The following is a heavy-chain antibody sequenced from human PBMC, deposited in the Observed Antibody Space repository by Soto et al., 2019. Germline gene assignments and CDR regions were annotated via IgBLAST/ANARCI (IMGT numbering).Heavy chain of an antibody. Sequence: ASVKGSGNDSGYTFTSDVISWVRQAPGRVLDCVGWISAYDGNTNYAQNLQGRVTMNTDTSPSTAYMELRSLSSDDTDVYYCARDVNPLDFWSGYVKYNWFDPWG. V-gene: IGHV1-18*04. J-gene: IGHJ5*02. CDR3: ARDVNPLDFWSGYVKYNWFDP. D-gene: IGHD3-3*01. CDR1: GYTFTSDV. CDR2: ISAYDGNT.